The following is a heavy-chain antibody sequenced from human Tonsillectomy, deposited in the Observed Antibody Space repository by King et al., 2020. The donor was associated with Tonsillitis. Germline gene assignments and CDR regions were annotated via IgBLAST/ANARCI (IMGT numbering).Heavy chain of an antibody. CDR2: INAGNGNT. CDR3: AREDRFRGVIFRSEPPNWFDP. J-gene: IGHJ5*02. D-gene: IGHD3-10*01. Sequence: QLVQSGAEVKKPGASVKVSCKASGYTFTSYAMHWVRQAPGQRLEWMGWINAGNGNTKYSQKFQGRVTITRDTSASTAYMELSSLRSEDTAVYYCAREDRFRGVIFRSEPPNWFDPWGQGTLVTVSS. V-gene: IGHV1-3*01. CDR1: GYTFTSYA.